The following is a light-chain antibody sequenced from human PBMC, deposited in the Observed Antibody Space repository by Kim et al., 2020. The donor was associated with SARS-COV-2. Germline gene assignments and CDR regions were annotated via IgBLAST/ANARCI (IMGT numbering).Light chain of an antibody. CDR3: KPGHTSCQK. V-gene: IGKV1-39*01. J-gene: IGKJ3*01. CDR2: AAS. CDR1: YGISTF. Sequence: ASVGDRVTITCRASYGISTFLNWYHQKPGKAPKLLIYAASNLHRGVPPRFSGSRSATEFTLTISSLRSDDSATQECKPGHTSCQKFGPG.